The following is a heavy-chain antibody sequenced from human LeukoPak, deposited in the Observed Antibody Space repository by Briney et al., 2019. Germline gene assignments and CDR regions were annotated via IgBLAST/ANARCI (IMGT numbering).Heavy chain of an antibody. CDR1: GGSISSYY. D-gene: IGHD4-17*01. CDR2: IYYSGST. CDR3: ATPRAVPGAFDI. V-gene: IGHV4-59*08. Sequence: PSETLSLTCTVSGGSISSYYWSWIRQPPGKGLEWIGYIYYSGSTNYNPSLKSRVTISVDTSKNQFSLKLSSVTAADTAVYYCATPRAVPGAFDIWGQGTMVTVSS. J-gene: IGHJ3*02.